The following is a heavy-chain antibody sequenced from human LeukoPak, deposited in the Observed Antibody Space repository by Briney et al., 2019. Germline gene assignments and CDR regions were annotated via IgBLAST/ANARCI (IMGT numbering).Heavy chain of an antibody. CDR1: GGTFSSYA. CDR3: ARDHGDYGDYLNY. V-gene: IGHV1-69*13. D-gene: IGHD4-17*01. J-gene: IGHJ4*02. CDR2: IIPIFGTA. Sequence: GASVKASCKASGGTFSSYAISWVRQAPGQGLGWMGGIIPIFGTANYAQKFQGRVTITADESTSTAYMELSSLRSEDTAVYYCARDHGDYGDYLNYWGQGTLVTVSS.